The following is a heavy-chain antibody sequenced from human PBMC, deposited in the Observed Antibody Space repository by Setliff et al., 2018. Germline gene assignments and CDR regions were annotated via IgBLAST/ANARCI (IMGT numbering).Heavy chain of an antibody. CDR1: GGSISSGSYY. D-gene: IGHD3-9*01. CDR2: IHASGSP. CDR3: ARERYFYWFFEY. V-gene: IGHV4-61*02. Sequence: PSETLSLTCTVSGGSISSGSYYWAWIRQPAGKGLEWIGRIHASGSPSYNPSLETRVTISLDTSTNQFSLKLSSVTAADTAVYYCARERYFYWFFEYWGRGTLVTVSS. J-gene: IGHJ4*01.